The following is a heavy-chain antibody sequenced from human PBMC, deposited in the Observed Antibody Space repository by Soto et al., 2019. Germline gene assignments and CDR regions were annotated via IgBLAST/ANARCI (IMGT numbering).Heavy chain of an antibody. CDR1: GGSVNSTNYN. V-gene: IGHV4-39*01. CDR2: IYNSAST. J-gene: IGHJ4*02. D-gene: IGHD2-15*01. Sequence: SETLSLTCTVSGGSVNSTNYNWGWIRQPPGKGLEWIGSIYNSASTYYNPSLKSRVTISVDTSRNQFSLNLNSVTAADTAMYFCGRVVIAATTHRDVDFWGQGTLVTVSS. CDR3: GRVVIAATTHRDVDF.